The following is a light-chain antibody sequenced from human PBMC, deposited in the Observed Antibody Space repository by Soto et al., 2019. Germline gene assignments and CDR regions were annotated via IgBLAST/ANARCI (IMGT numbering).Light chain of an antibody. J-gene: IGLJ2*01. Sequence: QSVLTQPPSASATPGQRVIISCSGSSSNIGSNYVHWYHQLPGAAPKLLIFWNDKRASGVPDRFSGSKSGTSASLAISGLRSDDEADYFCATWDDSLKGAVFGGGTKLTVL. CDR1: SSNIGSNY. CDR3: ATWDDSLKGAV. CDR2: WND. V-gene: IGLV1-47*01.